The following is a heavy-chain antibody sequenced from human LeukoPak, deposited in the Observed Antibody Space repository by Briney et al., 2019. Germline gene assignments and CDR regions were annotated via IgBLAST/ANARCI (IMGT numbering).Heavy chain of an antibody. V-gene: IGHV1-24*01. Sequence: ASVKVSCKVSGYTLTELSMHWVRQAPGKGLEWMGGFDPEDGETIYAQKFQGRVTMTEDTSTDTAYMELSSLRSEDTAVYYCATDSSRNIHDFVLSWGQGTLVTVSS. CDR3: ATDSSRNIHDFVLS. CDR1: GYTLTELS. D-gene: IGHD2-8*01. J-gene: IGHJ5*02. CDR2: FDPEDGET.